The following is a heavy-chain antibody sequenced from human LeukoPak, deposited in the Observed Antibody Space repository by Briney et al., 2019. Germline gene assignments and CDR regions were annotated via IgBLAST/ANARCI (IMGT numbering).Heavy chain of an antibody. J-gene: IGHJ5*02. CDR3: ARSTFSRSPFDP. Sequence: ASVKVSCKASGYTFTSYYMHWVRQAPGQVLEWMGIINPSGGSTSYAQKFQGRVTMTRDMSTSTVYMELSSLRSEDTAVYYCARSTFSRSPFDPWGQGTLVTVSS. V-gene: IGHV1-46*01. CDR2: INPSGGST. CDR1: GYTFTSYY.